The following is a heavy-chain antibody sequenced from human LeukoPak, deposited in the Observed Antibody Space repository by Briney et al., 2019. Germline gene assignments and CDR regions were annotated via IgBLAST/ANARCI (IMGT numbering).Heavy chain of an antibody. D-gene: IGHD1-14*01. CDR1: GFTFNSYW. CDR2: INSDGNSA. Sequence: PGGSLRLSCAASGFTFNSYWMHWVRQAPGKGLVWVSRINSDGNSASYAESVRGRFTISRDNGKNTLYLQMNSLRAEDTAVYYCARDFGGSRIQPGSDFWGQGSLAIVSS. V-gene: IGHV3-74*01. J-gene: IGHJ4*02. CDR3: ARDFGGSRIQPGSDF.